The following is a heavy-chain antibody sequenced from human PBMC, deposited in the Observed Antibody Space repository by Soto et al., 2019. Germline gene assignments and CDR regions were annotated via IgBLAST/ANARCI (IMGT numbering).Heavy chain of an antibody. D-gene: IGHD2-15*01. CDR3: ARDPGVAATRYFDY. CDR1: GFTFSSYS. J-gene: IGHJ4*02. Sequence: GGSLRLSCAASGFTFSSYSMNWVRQAPGKGLEWVSSISSSSSYIYYADSVKGRFTISRDNAKNSLYLQMNSLRAEDTAVYYCARDPGVAATRYFDYWGQGTLVTVSS. CDR2: ISSSSSYI. V-gene: IGHV3-21*01.